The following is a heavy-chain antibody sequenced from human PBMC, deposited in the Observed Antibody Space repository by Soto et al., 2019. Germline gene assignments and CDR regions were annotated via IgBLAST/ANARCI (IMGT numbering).Heavy chain of an antibody. J-gene: IGHJ6*02. V-gene: IGHV3-7*01. CDR3: ARLGRHG. D-gene: IGHD3-16*01. CDR2: IKEDGIEK. Sequence: GGSLRLSCAASGFGFSDSGMDWVRQAPGKGPEGVGSIKEDGIEKNYVDSVKGRFTISRNNAKHSRYFQRNSRGAEDTAVYYCARLGRHGWGQGTTVTVSS. CDR1: GFGFSDSG.